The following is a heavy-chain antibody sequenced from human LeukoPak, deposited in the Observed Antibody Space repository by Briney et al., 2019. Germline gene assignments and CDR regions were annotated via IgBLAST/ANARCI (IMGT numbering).Heavy chain of an antibody. CDR3: ARSLVVGATYPYH. Sequence: GRSLKLSCAASGFTFSSYGMTWVRQAPGKGLEWVSYISSSSSTIYYADSVKGRFTISRDNAKNSLYLQLNSLRAEDTAAYYCARSLVVGATYPYHWGQGTPVTVSS. V-gene: IGHV3-48*01. D-gene: IGHD1-26*01. CDR1: GFTFSSYG. CDR2: ISSSSSTI. J-gene: IGHJ5*02.